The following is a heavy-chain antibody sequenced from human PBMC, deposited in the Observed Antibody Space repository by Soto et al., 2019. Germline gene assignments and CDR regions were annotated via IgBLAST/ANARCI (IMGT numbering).Heavy chain of an antibody. CDR3: AKGVGIVPAAKCDY. CDR1: GFTFSSYA. V-gene: IGHV3-23*01. Sequence: EVHLLESGGGLVQPGGSLRLSCAASGFTFSSYAMSWVRQAPGKGLEWVSVISVSDDNTYYADSVKGRFTISRDNSRSTLYLQMNSLRAEDTAVYYCAKGVGIVPAAKCDYWGQGALVTVSS. J-gene: IGHJ4*02. CDR2: ISVSDDNT. D-gene: IGHD2-2*01.